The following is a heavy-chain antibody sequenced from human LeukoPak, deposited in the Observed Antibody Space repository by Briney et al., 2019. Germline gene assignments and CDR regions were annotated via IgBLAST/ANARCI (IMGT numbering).Heavy chain of an antibody. CDR2: ISYDGSNK. V-gene: IGHV3-30-3*02. CDR3: AKSDGSGDHYVYYYYYMDV. CDR1: GFTFSSYA. J-gene: IGHJ6*03. D-gene: IGHD3-10*02. Sequence: GGSLRLSCAASGFTFSSYAMSWVRQAPGKGLEWVAVISYDGSNKYYADSVKGRFTISRDNSKNTLYLQMNSLRAEDTAVYYCAKSDGSGDHYVYYYYYMDVWGKGTSVTVSS.